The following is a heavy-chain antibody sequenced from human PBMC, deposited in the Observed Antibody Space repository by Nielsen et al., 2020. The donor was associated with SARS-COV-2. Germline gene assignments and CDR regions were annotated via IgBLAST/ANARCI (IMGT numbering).Heavy chain of an antibody. D-gene: IGHD2-8*02. CDR1: GFSFSETW. Sequence: GGSLRLSCVASGFSFSETWMSWVRQVPGKGLEWVADIKPDGSEQQYVDSVKGRFTISRDNSKNTLYLQMNTLRDEDTAIYFCARDHWRYETAYFDYWGQGTLVTVSS. V-gene: IGHV3-7*01. J-gene: IGHJ4*02. CDR2: IKPDGSEQ. CDR3: ARDHWRYETAYFDY.